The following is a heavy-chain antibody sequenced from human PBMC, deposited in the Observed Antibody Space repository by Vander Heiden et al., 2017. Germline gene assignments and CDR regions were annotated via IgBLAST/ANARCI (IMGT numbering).Heavy chain of an antibody. CDR2: INWNSGRI. D-gene: IGHD1-26*01. CDR1: GFPFPDYS. CDR3: IKETSAGGADV. Sequence: ELKLVESGGDLVQPGGSLRLSCAASGFPFPDYSMHWVRQGPGKGLQWVSGINWNSGRIGYADSVKGRFTISRDNAKNSLYLQMNSLRGEDTALYYCIKETSAGGADVWGQGTTVTVSS. J-gene: IGHJ6*02. V-gene: IGHV3-9*01.